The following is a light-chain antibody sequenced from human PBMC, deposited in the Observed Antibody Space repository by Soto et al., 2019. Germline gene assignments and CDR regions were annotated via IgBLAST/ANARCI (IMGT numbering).Light chain of an antibody. Sequence: EVVLSQSPGTLSLSPGGRATLSCRASQTVRNNYLAWYQQKHGQXPRPPIYQTSIRAAGIPARFSASGSGTAFTITISDVQPEDCELYYCHQRQTWLPTFGQGTKVDIK. CDR2: QTS. V-gene: IGKV3D-20*02. CDR1: QTVRNNY. J-gene: IGKJ1*01. CDR3: HQRQTWLPT.